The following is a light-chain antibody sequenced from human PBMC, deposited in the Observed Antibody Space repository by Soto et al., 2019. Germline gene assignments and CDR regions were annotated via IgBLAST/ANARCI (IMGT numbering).Light chain of an antibody. Sequence: DIPMTQSPSTLSASVGDSVTITCRASQTISTRLAWFQQKPGKAPKLLIYKASSLESGVPSRFSGSGSGTEFTLTISSRKPDDFATYYCQRYNSYSLTFGQGTKVEIK. J-gene: IGKJ1*01. CDR3: QRYNSYSLT. CDR1: QTISTR. V-gene: IGKV1-5*03. CDR2: KAS.